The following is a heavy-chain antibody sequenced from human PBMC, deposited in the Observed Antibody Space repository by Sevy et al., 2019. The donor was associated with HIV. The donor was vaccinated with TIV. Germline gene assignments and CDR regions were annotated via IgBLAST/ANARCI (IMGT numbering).Heavy chain of an antibody. D-gene: IGHD6-25*01. CDR1: GFTFSSYA. CDR3: AKGLEIAAASEIVDY. V-gene: IGHV3-23*01. Sequence: GGSLRLSCAASGFTFSSYAMSWVRQAPGKGLEWVSAISSSGSNTYCAASLQGRFTISRDNSKNTLYLQMSSLRAEDTAVYYCAKGLEIAAASEIVDYWGQGTLVTVSS. J-gene: IGHJ4*02. CDR2: ISSSGSNT.